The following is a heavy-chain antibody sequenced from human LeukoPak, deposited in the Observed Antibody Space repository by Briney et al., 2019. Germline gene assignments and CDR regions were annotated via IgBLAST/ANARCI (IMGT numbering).Heavy chain of an antibody. D-gene: IGHD3-10*01. CDR1: GFTFSSYS. V-gene: IGHV3-21*04. J-gene: IGHJ4*02. CDR3: ARATEYYGSGSYYNH. CDR2: ISSSSSYI. Sequence: PGGSLRLSCAASGFTFSSYSMNWVRQAPGKGLEWVSSISSSSSYIYYADSVKGRFTISRDNAKNSLYLQMDSLRAEDTAVYYCARATEYYGSGSYYNHWGQGTLVTVSS.